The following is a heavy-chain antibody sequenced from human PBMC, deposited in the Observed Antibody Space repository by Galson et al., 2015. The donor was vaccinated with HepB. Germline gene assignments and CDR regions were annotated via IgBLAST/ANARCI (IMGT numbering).Heavy chain of an antibody. D-gene: IGHD5-18*01. CDR2: INHSGST. V-gene: IGHV4-34*01. CDR1: GGSFSGYY. J-gene: IGHJ4*02. CDR3: ASITPYSYGYGY. Sequence: LSLTCAVYGGSFSGYYWSWIRQPPGRGLEWIGEINHSGSTNYNPSLKSRVTISVDTSKNQFSLKLSSVTAADTAVYYCASITPYSYGYGYWGQGTLVTVSS.